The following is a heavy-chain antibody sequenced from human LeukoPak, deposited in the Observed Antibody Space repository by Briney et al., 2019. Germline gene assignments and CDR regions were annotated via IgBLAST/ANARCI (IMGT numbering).Heavy chain of an antibody. J-gene: IGHJ4*02. CDR1: GDSFSSNSAA. Sequence: SQTLSLTCDISGDSFSSNSAACNWIRQSPSRGLEWLGRTFYRSKWYNEYEVSLKSRLTINAGKSKNNFSLQLNCVTPADTAVYYCARSGGTAIGNYERATFDYWGQGTLVTVSS. D-gene: IGHD1-7*01. CDR3: ARSGGTAIGNYERATFDY. V-gene: IGHV6-1*01. CDR2: TFYRSKWYN.